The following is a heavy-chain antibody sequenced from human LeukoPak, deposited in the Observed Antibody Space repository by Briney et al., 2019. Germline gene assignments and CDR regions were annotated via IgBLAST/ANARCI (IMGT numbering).Heavy chain of an antibody. CDR2: IGSRQNII. V-gene: IGHV3-48*03. CDR1: GFTFSSYE. Sequence: PGGSLRLSCEVSGFTFSSYEMNWVRQAPGRGLEWVSYIGSRQNIIHYADSVKGRFIISRDNAKNLLFLQMNSLRGDDSAVYFCAREGRTGGRAFDFWGQGTMVTVSS. CDR3: AREGRTGGRAFDF. J-gene: IGHJ3*01. D-gene: IGHD2-8*02.